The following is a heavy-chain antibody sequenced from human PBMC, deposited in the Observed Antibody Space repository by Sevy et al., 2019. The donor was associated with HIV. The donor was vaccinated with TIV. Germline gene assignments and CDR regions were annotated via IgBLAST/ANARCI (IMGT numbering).Heavy chain of an antibody. J-gene: IGHJ4*02. CDR1: GFTFSSYA. CDR2: ISSNGGST. Sequence: GGSLRLSCSASGFTFSSYAMHWVRQAPGKGLEYVSAISSNGGSTYYADSVKGRFTMSRDNSKNTLYLQMSSLRAEDTAVYYCVKEKEGSGYGRVPFDYWGQGTLVTVSS. CDR3: VKEKEGSGYGRVPFDY. D-gene: IGHD6-13*01. V-gene: IGHV3-64D*06.